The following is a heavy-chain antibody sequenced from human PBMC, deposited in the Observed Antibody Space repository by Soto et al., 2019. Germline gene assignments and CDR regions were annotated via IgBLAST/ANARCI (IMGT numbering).Heavy chain of an antibody. CDR3: ARVSYDFCSASTLYYYYYGMDV. D-gene: IGHD3-3*01. CDR1: GGTFSSYA. Sequence: QVQLVQSGAEVKKPGSSVKVSCKASGGTFSSYAISWVRQAPGQGLEWMGGIIPIFGTANYAPKFQGRVTIPADDSTSTAYMELSSLRSEDTAVYYCARVSYDFCSASTLYYYYYGMDVWGQGTTVTVSS. V-gene: IGHV1-69*12. J-gene: IGHJ6*02. CDR2: IIPIFGTA.